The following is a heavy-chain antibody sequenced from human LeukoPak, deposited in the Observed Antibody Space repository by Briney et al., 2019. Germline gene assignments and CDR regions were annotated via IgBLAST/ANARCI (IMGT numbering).Heavy chain of an antibody. CDR1: GGSISSGDYY. V-gene: IGHV4-30-4*01. J-gene: IGHJ3*02. D-gene: IGHD6-13*01. Sequence: SETLSLTCTVSGGSISSGDYYWSWIRQPPGKGLEWIGYIYYSGTTNYNPSLKSRVTISVDTSKNQFSLKLSSVTAADTAVYYCARRRDSSSWLDAFDIWGRGTVVTVSS. CDR3: ARRRDSSSWLDAFDI. CDR2: IYYSGTT.